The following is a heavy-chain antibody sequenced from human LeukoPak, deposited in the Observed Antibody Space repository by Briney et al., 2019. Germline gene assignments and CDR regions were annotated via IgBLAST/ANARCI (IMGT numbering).Heavy chain of an antibody. Sequence: GGSLRLSCVASGFAFPTYAMMWVRQVPGKGLEWVSSIRVSDGARFYADSVKGRFTISRDNSKNTLYLQMNSLRAEDTAVYYCAKDMAAAGTTLDYWGQGTLVTVSS. V-gene: IGHV3-23*01. CDR1: GFAFPTYA. CDR2: IRVSDGAR. J-gene: IGHJ4*02. D-gene: IGHD6-13*01. CDR3: AKDMAAAGTTLDY.